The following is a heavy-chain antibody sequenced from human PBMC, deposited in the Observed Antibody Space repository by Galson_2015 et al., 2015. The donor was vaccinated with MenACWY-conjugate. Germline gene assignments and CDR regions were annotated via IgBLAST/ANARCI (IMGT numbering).Heavy chain of an antibody. J-gene: IGHJ5*02. CDR1: GFTFRSFR. V-gene: IGHV3-21*01. Sequence: SLRLSCAASGFTFRSFRMNWVRQAPGKGLEWVASISATSATIYYADSVNGRFTISRDNAKNALYLQMNSLRAEDTAVHYCARTAGSVPPWGLGTLVTVSS. CDR3: ARTAGSVPP. D-gene: IGHD6-13*01. CDR2: ISATSATI.